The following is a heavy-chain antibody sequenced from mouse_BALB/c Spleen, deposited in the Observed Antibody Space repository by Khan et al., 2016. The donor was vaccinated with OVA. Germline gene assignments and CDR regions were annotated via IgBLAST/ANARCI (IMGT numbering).Heavy chain of an antibody. CDR2: INPQNGVT. CDR1: GNTFTEYT. J-gene: IGHJ4*01. V-gene: IGHV1-18*01. CDR3: ARDAGRY. Sequence: EVQLQQSGPEVVKPGATVKISCTTSGNTFTEYTLHWVKQSHGKSLKWIGVINPQNGVTSYNQKFKGKATLTVDKSSSTAYMEFRRLTSEESAVYYCARDAGRYWGQGTSVTVSS.